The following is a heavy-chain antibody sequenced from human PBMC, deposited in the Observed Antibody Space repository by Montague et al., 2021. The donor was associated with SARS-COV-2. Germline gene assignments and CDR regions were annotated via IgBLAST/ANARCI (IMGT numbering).Heavy chain of an antibody. CDR1: GFTFNTYW. V-gene: IGHV3-74*03. J-gene: IGHJ4*02. Sequence: SLRLSCAASGFTFNTYWMNWVRQEPGKGLVSISRINSDETSISYADSVKGRFTVFRDNTKNILYLQMNSLRAEDTAVYYCAMGWLPDFWGQGTQVTVSS. D-gene: IGHD5-12*01. CDR2: INSDETSI. CDR3: AMGWLPDF.